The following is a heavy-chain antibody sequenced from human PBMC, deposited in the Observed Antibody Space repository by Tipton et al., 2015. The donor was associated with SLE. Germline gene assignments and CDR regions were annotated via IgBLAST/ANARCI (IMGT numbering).Heavy chain of an antibody. CDR2: IDHSGST. J-gene: IGHJ2*01. V-gene: IGHV4-4*01. CDR1: GGSISSSNW. D-gene: IGHD6-25*01. CDR3: VSGQEDWYFDV. Sequence: TLSLTCAVSGGSISSSNWWSWVRQPPGKGLEWIGEIDHSGSTNYNSSRKSRVIKPVDKSKNQFSLKLSSVTAADTAVYFCVSGQEDWYFDVWGRGTLVTVSS.